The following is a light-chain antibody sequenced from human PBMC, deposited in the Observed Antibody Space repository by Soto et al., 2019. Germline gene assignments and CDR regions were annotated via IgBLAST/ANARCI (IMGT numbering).Light chain of an antibody. CDR1: QSVSSSF. CDR2: GAS. J-gene: IGKJ1*01. Sequence: EIVLAQSPGTLSLSPGESATLSCRASQSVSSSFLAWYQQKAGQAPRLLIYGASRRATGIPDRFSGSGSGTDFTLTISRLEPEDFAVYYCQQYVSSPWALGQGTKVDIK. CDR3: QQYVSSPWA. V-gene: IGKV3-20*01.